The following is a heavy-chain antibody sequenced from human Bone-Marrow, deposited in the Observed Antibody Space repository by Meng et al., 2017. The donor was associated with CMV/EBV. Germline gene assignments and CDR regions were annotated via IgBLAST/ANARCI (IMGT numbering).Heavy chain of an antibody. V-gene: IGHV3-21*01. J-gene: IGHJ4*02. D-gene: IGHD3-16*01. Sequence: GGSLRLSCTASGFTFSNYGMHWVRQAPGKGLEWVSSISSSSSYIYYADSMKGRFTISRDNAKNSVSLLMNSLRAEDTAVYYCARVGSSNLDYWGQGTLVTVSS. CDR2: ISSSSSYI. CDR1: GFTFSNYG. CDR3: ARVGSSNLDY.